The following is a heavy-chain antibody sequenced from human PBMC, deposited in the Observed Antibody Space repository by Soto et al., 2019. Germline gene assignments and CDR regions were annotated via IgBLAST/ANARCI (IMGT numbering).Heavy chain of an antibody. V-gene: IGHV4-4*07. D-gene: IGHD2-21*02. CDR1: GGSIISYC. CDR3: ARGHLDPYCGGDCHETFDL. CDR2: IFTSGST. Sequence: PSEILSLTYTVSGGSIISYCGCWIRQTAGKGLEWIALIFTSGSTNYNPSLKSRVTVSVDMSKSQFSLKLRFVTAADRAVYYCARGHLDPYCGGDCHETFDLWGQGTMVTVSS. J-gene: IGHJ3*01.